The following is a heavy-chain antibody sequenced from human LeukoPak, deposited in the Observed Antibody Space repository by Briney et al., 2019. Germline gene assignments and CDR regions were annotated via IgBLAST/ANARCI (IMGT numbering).Heavy chain of an antibody. CDR3: AKDRHSSSSSFDF. CDR2: IIVSGGST. D-gene: IGHD6-6*01. CDR1: GFTFSSYA. V-gene: IGHV3-23*01. Sequence: PGGSLRLSCAASGFTFSSYAMSWVRQAPGKGLEWVSAIIVSGGSTYYADSVKGRFTISRDNSKNTLYLQMNSLRAEDTAVYYCAKDRHSSSSSFDFWGQGTLVTVSS. J-gene: IGHJ4*02.